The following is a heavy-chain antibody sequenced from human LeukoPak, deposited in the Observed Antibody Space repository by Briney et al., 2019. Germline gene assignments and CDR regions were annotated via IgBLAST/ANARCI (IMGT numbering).Heavy chain of an antibody. CDR2: IYYSGST. CDR1: GGSISSYY. V-gene: IGHV4-59*01. J-gene: IGHJ6*04. Sequence: SETLSLTCTVSGGSISSYYWSWIRQPPGKGLEWIGYIYYSGSTNYNPSLKSRVTISVDTSKNQFSLKLSSVTAADTAVYYCARSLLRYFDWPQYYYGMDVWGKGTTATVSS. D-gene: IGHD3-9*01. CDR3: ARSLLRYFDWPQYYYGMDV.